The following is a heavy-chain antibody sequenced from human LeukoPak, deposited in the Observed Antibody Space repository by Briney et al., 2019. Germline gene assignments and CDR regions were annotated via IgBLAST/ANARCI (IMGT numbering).Heavy chain of an antibody. V-gene: IGHV3-33*01. CDR1: GFSFSNHG. D-gene: IGHD3-10*01. Sequence: GGSLRLSCAASGFSFSNHGMHWVRQAPGKRLEWVAVIWDDGNNKRYANSVNGRFTISRDNPENTLYLQMNGLTAEDTAMYYCARDSYQDYYGRFDPWGQGTLVIVSS. CDR2: IWDDGNNK. J-gene: IGHJ5*02. CDR3: ARDSYQDYYGRFDP.